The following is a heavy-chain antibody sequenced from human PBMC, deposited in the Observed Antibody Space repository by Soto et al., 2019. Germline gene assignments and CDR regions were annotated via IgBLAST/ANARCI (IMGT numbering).Heavy chain of an antibody. Sequence: ASVKVSCKASGGTFSSYAISWVRQAPGQGLEWMGGIIPIFGTANYAQKLQGRVTMTTDTSTSTAYMELRSLRSDDTAVYYCARDLTVVYYYYGMDVWGQGTTVTVSS. CDR1: GGTFSSYA. CDR2: IIPIFGTA. V-gene: IGHV1-69*05. J-gene: IGHJ6*02. D-gene: IGHD2-15*01. CDR3: ARDLTVVYYYYGMDV.